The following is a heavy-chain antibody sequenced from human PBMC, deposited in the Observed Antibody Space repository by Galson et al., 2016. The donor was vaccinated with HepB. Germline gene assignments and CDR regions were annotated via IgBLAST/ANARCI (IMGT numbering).Heavy chain of an antibody. CDR2: ISSSSSYI. D-gene: IGHD2-15*01. V-gene: IGHV3-21*01. CDR3: ARDTVVVVVAALVFDI. Sequence: SLRLSCAASGFTFSTYSMNWVRQAPGKGLEWVSSISSSSSYIYYADSVKGRSTISRDNAKNSLYLQMNSLRAEDTAVYYCARDTVVVVVAALVFDIWGQGTMVTVPS. J-gene: IGHJ3*02. CDR1: GFTFSTYS.